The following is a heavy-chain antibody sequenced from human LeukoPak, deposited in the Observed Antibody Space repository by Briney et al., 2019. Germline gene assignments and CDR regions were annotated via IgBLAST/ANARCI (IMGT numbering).Heavy chain of an antibody. Sequence: SETLSLTCAVYGGSFSGYYWSWIRDPPGKGLEWSGEINHSGSTNYNPTLKSRVTISVDTSKNQFSLKLSSVTAADTAVYYCAGAHYYGSGSYPYYFDYWGQGTLVSVSS. V-gene: IGHV4-34*01. D-gene: IGHD3-10*01. CDR2: INHSGST. CDR3: AGAHYYGSGSYPYYFDY. CDR1: GGSFSGYY. J-gene: IGHJ4*02.